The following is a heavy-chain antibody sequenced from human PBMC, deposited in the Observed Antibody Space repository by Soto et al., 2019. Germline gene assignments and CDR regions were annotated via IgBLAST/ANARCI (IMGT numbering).Heavy chain of an antibody. J-gene: IGHJ5*02. CDR1: AFIFSDFY. CDR2: TGSGGNTI. D-gene: IGHD3-22*01. Sequence: PGGSLRLSCAASAFIFSDFYMSWIRQAPGKGLEWLSYTGSGGNTIYYADSVKARFTVSRDNAKNSLYLQLNSLIVEDTAVHYRARVSYTNYRNSTGYGEAFDPWGQGTVVTVSS. V-gene: IGHV3-11*01. CDR3: ARVSYTNYRNSTGYGEAFDP.